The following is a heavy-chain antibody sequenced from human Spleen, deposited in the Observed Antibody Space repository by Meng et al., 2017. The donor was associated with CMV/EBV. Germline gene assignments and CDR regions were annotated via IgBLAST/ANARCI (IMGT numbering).Heavy chain of an antibody. CDR2: ISGRANYI. CDR3: ANLGAGTDY. V-gene: IGHV3-21*04. Sequence: GESLKISCAASGFSFSTYNMNWVRQAPGKGLEWVSSISGRANYIYYANSLKGRFTISRDTAKNSLYLQMNSLRAEDTAVYYCANLGAGTDYWGQGTLVTVSS. J-gene: IGHJ4*02. CDR1: GFSFSTYN. D-gene: IGHD1-1*01.